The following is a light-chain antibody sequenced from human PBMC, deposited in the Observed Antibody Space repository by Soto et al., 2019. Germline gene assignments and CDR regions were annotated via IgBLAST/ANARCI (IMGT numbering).Light chain of an antibody. CDR2: EVS. CDR3: CSYAGSTTLYV. V-gene: IGLV2-23*02. Sequence: QSALTQPASVSGSPGQSITISCTGTSSDVGSYSLVSWYQQHPGKAPKLMIYEVSKRPSGVSNRFSASKSGNTASLTISGLQAEDEADYYCCSYAGSTTLYVFGSGTKLT. J-gene: IGLJ1*01. CDR1: SSDVGSYSL.